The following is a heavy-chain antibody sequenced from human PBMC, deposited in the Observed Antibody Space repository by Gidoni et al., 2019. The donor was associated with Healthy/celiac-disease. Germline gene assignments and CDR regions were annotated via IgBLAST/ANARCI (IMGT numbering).Heavy chain of an antibody. CDR2: ISYDGSNK. CDR3: AKEGYYDSSGYYYFDY. CDR1: GFTFRSYG. V-gene: IGHV3-30*18. J-gene: IGHJ4*02. D-gene: IGHD3-22*01. Sequence: QVQLVESGGGVVQPGRSLRLSCAASGFTFRSYGMHWVRQAPGKGLEWVAVISYDGSNKYYADSVKGRFTISRDNSKNTLYLQMNSLRAEDTAVYYCAKEGYYDSSGYYYFDYWGQGTLVTVSS.